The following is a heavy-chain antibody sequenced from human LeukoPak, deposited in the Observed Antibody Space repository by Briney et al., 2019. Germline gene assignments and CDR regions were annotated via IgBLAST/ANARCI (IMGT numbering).Heavy chain of an antibody. J-gene: IGHJ5*02. CDR2: IYSGGST. Sequence: PGGSLRLSCAASGFTVTTNYMSWVRQAPGKGLEWVSVIYSGGSTYYADFVKGRFTVSRHNSKNTLYLQMDSLRAEDTAVYYCARNGRTADINWFDPWGQATLVSVSS. D-gene: IGHD2-8*01. CDR3: ARNGRTADINWFDP. V-gene: IGHV3-53*01. CDR1: GFTVTTNY.